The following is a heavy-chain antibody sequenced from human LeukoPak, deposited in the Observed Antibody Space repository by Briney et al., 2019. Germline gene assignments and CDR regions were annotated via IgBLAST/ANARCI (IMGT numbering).Heavy chain of an antibody. D-gene: IGHD6-6*01. V-gene: IGHV3-74*01. CDR2: INSDGSTI. J-gene: IGHJ4*02. CDR1: GLTFSTYW. CDR3: VRTRYSSSSGDH. Sequence: PGGSLRLSCAASGLTFSTYWMHWVRQAPGKGLVWVSRINSDGSTISYADSVKGRFTISRDNAKNTLYLQMNSLRAEDTAVYYCVRTRYSSSSGDHWGQGTLVTVSS.